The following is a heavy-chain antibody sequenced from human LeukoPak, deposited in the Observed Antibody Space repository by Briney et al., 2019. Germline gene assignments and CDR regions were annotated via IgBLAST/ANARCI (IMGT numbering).Heavy chain of an antibody. CDR2: ISSSGSTI. Sequence: GGSLRLSCAASGFTFSSYEMNWVRQAPGEGLEWVSYISSSGSTIYYADSVKGRFTISRDNAKNSLYLQMNSLRAEDTAVYYCARGGYDSSQDAFDIWGQGTMVTVSS. D-gene: IGHD3-22*01. V-gene: IGHV3-48*03. CDR3: ARGGYDSSQDAFDI. J-gene: IGHJ3*02. CDR1: GFTFSSYE.